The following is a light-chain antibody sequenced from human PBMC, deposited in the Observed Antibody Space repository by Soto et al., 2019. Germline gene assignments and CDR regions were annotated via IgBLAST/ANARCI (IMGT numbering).Light chain of an antibody. CDR1: RSNIGAAYY. CDR2: DTS. J-gene: IGLJ2*01. CDR3: QSYDGSLGGSIL. V-gene: IGLV1-40*01. Sequence: QSVLAQPPSVSGAPGQKITISCTGTRSNIGAAYYVHWYQQFPGTAPKLLIYDTSNRPSGVPDRFSASRSGTSAYLVTTGLQADDEAVYYCQSYDGSLGGSILFGGGTQLTVL.